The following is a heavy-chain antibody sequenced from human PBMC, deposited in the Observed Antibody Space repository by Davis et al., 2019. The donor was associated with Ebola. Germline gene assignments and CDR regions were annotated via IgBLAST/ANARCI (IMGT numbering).Heavy chain of an antibody. CDR2: ISSSSSYI. J-gene: IGHJ6*03. CDR1: GFTFSSYS. Sequence: GESLKISCAASGFTFSSYSMNWVRQAPGKGLEWVSSISSSSSYIYYADSVKGRFTISRDNAKNSLYLQMNSLRAEDTAVYYCARAGQSSSWQNYYYYMDVWGKGTTVTVSS. CDR3: ARAGQSSSWQNYYYYMDV. V-gene: IGHV3-21*01. D-gene: IGHD6-13*01.